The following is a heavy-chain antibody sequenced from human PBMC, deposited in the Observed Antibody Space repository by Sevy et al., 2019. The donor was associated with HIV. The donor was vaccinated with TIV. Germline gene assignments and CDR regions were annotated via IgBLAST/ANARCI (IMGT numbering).Heavy chain of an antibody. Sequence: GGSLRLSCAASGFIVSNYAMTWVRQAPGKGLEWVSSINSPGTTYYEDSVKGRLTISRDNSKNTLYLQMNSLGVDDTAEYSCAKGEGLGSVPYFDYWGQGTLVTVSS. V-gene: IGHV3-23*01. CDR3: AKGEGLGSVPYFDY. D-gene: IGHD1-26*01. CDR2: INSPGTT. CDR1: GFIVSNYA. J-gene: IGHJ4*02.